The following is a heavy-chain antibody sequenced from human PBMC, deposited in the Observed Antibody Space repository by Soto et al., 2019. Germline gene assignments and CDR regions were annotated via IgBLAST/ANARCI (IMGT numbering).Heavy chain of an antibody. CDR3: ARGAPDQLPLIGVSFDD. CDR2: IDPSAGST. D-gene: IGHD3-22*01. CDR1: GYTFTHYY. Sequence: QVQLVQSGAEVKKPGASVKVSCKASGYTFTHYYMHWVRQAPGQGLEWMGIIDPSAGSTSFAQKVQRRVTMTRXXSXSXXYMELSSLRSEDAAVYYCARGAPDQLPLIGVSFDDWGQGTLVTVSP. J-gene: IGHJ4*02. V-gene: IGHV1-46*03.